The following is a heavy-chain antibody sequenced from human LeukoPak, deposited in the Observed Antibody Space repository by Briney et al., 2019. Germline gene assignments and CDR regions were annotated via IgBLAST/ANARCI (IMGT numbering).Heavy chain of an antibody. Sequence: GGSLRLSCAASGFTFSSYGMHWVRQAPGKGLEWVAFIRYDGSNKYYADSVKGRFTISRDNPKNTLYLQMNSLRAEDTAVYYCARALPPGYTIDYWGQGTLVTVSS. CDR1: GFTFSSYG. V-gene: IGHV3-30*02. CDR2: IRYDGSNK. J-gene: IGHJ4*02. D-gene: IGHD3-16*02. CDR3: ARALPPGYTIDY.